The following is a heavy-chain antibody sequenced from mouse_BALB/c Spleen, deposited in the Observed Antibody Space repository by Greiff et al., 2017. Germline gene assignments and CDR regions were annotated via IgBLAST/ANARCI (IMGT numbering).Heavy chain of an antibody. D-gene: IGHD2-3*01. Sequence: QVQLQQSGAELVRPGTSVKVSCKASGYAFTNYLIEWVKQRPGQGLEWIGVINPGSGGTNYNEKFKGKATLTADKSSSTAYMQLSSLTSDDSAVYFCARSLYDGYYYYAMDYWGQGTSVTVSS. CDR2: INPGSGGT. J-gene: IGHJ4*01. CDR3: ARSLYDGYYYYAMDY. V-gene: IGHV1-54*01. CDR1: GYAFTNYL.